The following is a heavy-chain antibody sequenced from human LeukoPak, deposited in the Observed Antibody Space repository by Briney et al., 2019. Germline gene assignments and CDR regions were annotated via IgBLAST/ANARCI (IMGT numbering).Heavy chain of an antibody. CDR3: TTQYGSESVTDDY. CDR2: IKSKTDGGTT. CDR1: GFTFSAYA. V-gene: IGHV3-15*01. Sequence: GGSLRLSCEASGFTFSAYAMTWVRQAPGKGLEWVGRIKSKTDGGTTDYAAPVKGRFTISRDDSKNTLYLQMNSLKTEDTAVYYCTTQYGSESVTDDYWGQGILVTVSS. D-gene: IGHD3-10*01. J-gene: IGHJ4*02.